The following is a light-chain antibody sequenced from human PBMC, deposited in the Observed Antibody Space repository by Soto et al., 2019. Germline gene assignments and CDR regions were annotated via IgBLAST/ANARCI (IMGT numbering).Light chain of an antibody. J-gene: IGKJ4*01. V-gene: IGKV3D-15*01. CDR1: QSVSSN. Sequence: EILMTQSPATVSLSPGERYTPSRRASQSVSSNLAWYQQKPGQATRLLISGASSRAADIPDRFSGSGSGTEFTLTIGYLRPEDSAVYFCPPYHDWVTLGGGKQVDLK. CDR3: PPYHDWVT. CDR2: GAS.